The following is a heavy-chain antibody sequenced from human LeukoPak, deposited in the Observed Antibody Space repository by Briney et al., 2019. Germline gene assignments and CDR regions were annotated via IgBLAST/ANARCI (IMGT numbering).Heavy chain of an antibody. CDR3: ARLGLSPLFDAFDI. J-gene: IGHJ3*02. V-gene: IGHV1-24*01. D-gene: IGHD3/OR15-3a*01. CDR2: FDPEDGET. CDR1: GYTLTELS. Sequence: ASVKVSCKVSGYTLTELSMHWVRQAPGKGLEWMGGFDPEDGETIYAQKFQGRVTMTEDTSTDTAYMELSSLRSDDTAVYYCARLGLSPLFDAFDIWGQGTMVTVSS.